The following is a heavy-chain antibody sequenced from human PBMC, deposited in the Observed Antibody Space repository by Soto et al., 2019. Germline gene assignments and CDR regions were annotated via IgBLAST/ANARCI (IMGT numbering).Heavy chain of an antibody. D-gene: IGHD2-2*01. V-gene: IGHV3-23*01. Sequence: PGGSLRLSCAASGFTFSSYAMKWVRQAPGKGLEWVSLIGESGTPTYYADSVKGRFTISRDNFGNTLFLEMYSLRAEDTAVYYCARYIPGVRYYGMDVWGHGTTVTV. J-gene: IGHJ6*02. CDR3: ARYIPGVRYYGMDV. CDR1: GFTFSSYA. CDR2: IGESGTPT.